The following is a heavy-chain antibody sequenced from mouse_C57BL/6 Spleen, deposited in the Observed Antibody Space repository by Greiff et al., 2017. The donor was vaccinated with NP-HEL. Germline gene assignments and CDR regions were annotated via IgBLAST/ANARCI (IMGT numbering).Heavy chain of an antibody. CDR2: IYPGDGDT. CDR3: ERRRAGFDY. Sequence: VQLQQSGAELVKPGASVKISCKASGYAFSSYWMHWVKQRPGKGLEWIGQIYPGDGDTNYIGKFKGKATLSAAKSSSTAYMQLSRLTSEDSAVYLYERRRAGFDYWGQGTTLTVSS. CDR1: GYAFSSYW. J-gene: IGHJ2*01. D-gene: IGHD4-1*01. V-gene: IGHV1-80*01.